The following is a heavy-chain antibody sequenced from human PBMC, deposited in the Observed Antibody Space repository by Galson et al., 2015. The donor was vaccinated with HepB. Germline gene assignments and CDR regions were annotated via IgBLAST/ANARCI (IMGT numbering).Heavy chain of an antibody. D-gene: IGHD3-22*01. CDR3: AKRRRYYYDITGHLDY. CDR2: ISGSGDHT. J-gene: IGHJ4*02. Sequence: SLRLSCAASGLAFSSYAMNWVRQAPGKGLEWVSAISGSGDHTYYADSVKGRFTISRDNSKNTLTLQMDRLRAEDTAVYYCAKRRRYYYDITGHLDYWGQGTPVTVSS. V-gene: IGHV3-23*01. CDR1: GLAFSSYA.